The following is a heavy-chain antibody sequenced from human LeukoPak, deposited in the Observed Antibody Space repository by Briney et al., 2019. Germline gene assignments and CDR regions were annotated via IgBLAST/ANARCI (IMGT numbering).Heavy chain of an antibody. J-gene: IGHJ6*02. D-gene: IGHD6-19*01. V-gene: IGHV1-2*02. CDR1: GYTFTGYY. CDR2: INPNSGGT. CDR3: ARAAEIAVASTRYYYYYGMDV. Sequence: ASVKVSCKASGYTFTGYYMHWVRQAPGQGLEWMGWINPNSGGTNYAQKFQGRATMTRDTSISTAYMKLSRLRSDDTAVYYCARAAEIAVASTRYYYYYGMDVWGQGTTVTVSS.